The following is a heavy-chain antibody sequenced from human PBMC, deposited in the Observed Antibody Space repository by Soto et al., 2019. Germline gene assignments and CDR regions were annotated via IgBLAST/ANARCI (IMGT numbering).Heavy chain of an antibody. J-gene: IGHJ3*02. CDR1: GDSVSSNSAA. Sequence: SQTLSLTCAISGDSVSSNSAAWNWIRQSPSRGLEWLGRTYYISRWYNDYAASVKSRITVNPDTSKNQFSLQLNSVTPEDTAVYYCARSPTSDYYYPGAFDIWGQGTMVTVSS. CDR2: TYYISRWYN. D-gene: IGHD3-22*01. V-gene: IGHV6-1*01. CDR3: ARSPTSDYYYPGAFDI.